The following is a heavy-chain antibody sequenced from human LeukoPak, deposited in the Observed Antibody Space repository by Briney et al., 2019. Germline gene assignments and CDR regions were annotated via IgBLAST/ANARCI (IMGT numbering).Heavy chain of an antibody. V-gene: IGHV1-2*02. J-gene: IGHJ5*02. Sequence: GASVKVSCTASGYTFTGYYMHWVRQAPGQGREWMGWINPNSGGTNYAQKFQGRVTMTRDTSISTAYMELSRLRSDDTAVYYCARPAAAGFWFDPWGQGTLVTVSS. CDR2: INPNSGGT. CDR1: GYTFTGYY. D-gene: IGHD6-13*01. CDR3: ARPAAAGFWFDP.